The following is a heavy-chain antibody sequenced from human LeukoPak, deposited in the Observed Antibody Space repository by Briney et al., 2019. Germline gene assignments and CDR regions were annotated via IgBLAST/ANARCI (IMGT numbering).Heavy chain of an antibody. CDR2: ISYDGSNK. D-gene: IGHD6-19*01. CDR3: ARVDIGGWYWLDP. J-gene: IGHJ5*02. CDR1: GFTFSSYG. Sequence: GGSLRLSCAASGFTFSSYGMHWVRQAPGKGLEWVAVISYDGSNKYYADSVKGRFTISRDNSKNTLYLQMNSLRAEDTAVYYCARVDIGGWYWLDPWGQGTLVTVSS. V-gene: IGHV3-30*03.